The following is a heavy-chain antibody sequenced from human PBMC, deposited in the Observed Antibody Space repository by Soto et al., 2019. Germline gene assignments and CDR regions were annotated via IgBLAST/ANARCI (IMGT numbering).Heavy chain of an antibody. CDR1: GFTFRNYY. CDR2: ITSSGGST. J-gene: IGHJ5*02. CDR3: ARDKYTNYVNYFDL. D-gene: IGHD3-16*01. Sequence: GGSLRLSCAASGFTFRNYYMTWMRQTPGKGLEWISTITSSGGSTYYVASVKGRVTISRDNANNSLYLQMTGLRAEDTALYYCARDKYTNYVNYFDLWGQATLVTVSS. V-gene: IGHV3-11*01.